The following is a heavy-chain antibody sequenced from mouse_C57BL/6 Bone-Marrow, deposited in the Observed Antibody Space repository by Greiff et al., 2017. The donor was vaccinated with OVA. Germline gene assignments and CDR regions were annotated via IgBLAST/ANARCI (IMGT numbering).Heavy chain of an antibody. CDR3: ARDQSYGSSFYFDY. D-gene: IGHD1-1*01. CDR1: GYTFTSYW. V-gene: IGHV1-69*01. CDR2: IDPSDSYT. J-gene: IGHJ2*01. Sequence: QVQLQQPGAELVMPGASVKLSCKASGYTFTSYWMHWVKQRPGQGLEWIGEIDPSDSYTNYNQKFKGKSTLTVDKSSSTAYMQLSSLTSEDSAVYYCARDQSYGSSFYFDYWDQGTTLTVSS.